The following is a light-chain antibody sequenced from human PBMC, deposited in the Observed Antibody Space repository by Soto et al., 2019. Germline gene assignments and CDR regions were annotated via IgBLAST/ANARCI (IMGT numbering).Light chain of an antibody. V-gene: IGLV2-14*01. Sequence: QSALTQPASVSGSPGQSITISCTGTSSDIGRFNYVSWYQHHPGKAPKLIIYEVTYRPSGVSHRFSGSRSGNTASLAISGLQSEDEADYYGRSHTTISKAVFGTGTKVTV. CDR3: RSHTTISKAV. CDR1: SSDIGRFNY. CDR2: EVT. J-gene: IGLJ1*01.